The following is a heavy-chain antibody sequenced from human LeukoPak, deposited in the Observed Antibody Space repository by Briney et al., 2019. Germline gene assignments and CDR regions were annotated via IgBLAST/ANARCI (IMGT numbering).Heavy chain of an antibody. CDR3: ATDEGTPTNL. V-gene: IGHV3-15*01. CDR1: GFPFNNAW. Sequence: GSLRLSFAASGFPFNNAWMIWVRQAPGKGLEWVGRIRSRTDGGTTDYAAPVTGRFTISRDVTKNTLYLQMNTVQTEDTAVYFYATDEGTPTNLWGQGTLVTVSS. D-gene: IGHD1-1*01. J-gene: IGHJ5*02. CDR2: IRSRTDGGTT.